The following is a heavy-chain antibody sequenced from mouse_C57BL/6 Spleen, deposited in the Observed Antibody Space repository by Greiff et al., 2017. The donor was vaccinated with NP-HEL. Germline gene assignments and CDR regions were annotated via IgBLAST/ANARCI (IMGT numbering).Heavy chain of an antibody. CDR1: GFTFSDYG. V-gene: IGHV5-17*01. D-gene: IGHD2-4*01. J-gene: IGHJ3*01. Sequence: EVKLVEPGGGLVKPGGSLKLSCAASGFTFSDYGMHWVRQAPEKGLEWVAYISSGSSTTYYADTVKGRVTISRDNAKSTLFLQMTSLRSEDAVMYYCARGPYDYDGVAYWGQGTLVTVSA. CDR2: ISSGSSTT. CDR3: ARGPYDYDGVAY.